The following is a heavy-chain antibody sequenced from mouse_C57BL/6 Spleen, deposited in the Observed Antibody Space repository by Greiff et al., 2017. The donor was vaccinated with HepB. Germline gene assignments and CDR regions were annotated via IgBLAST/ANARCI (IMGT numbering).Heavy chain of an antibody. Sequence: QVQLKESGAELVRPGASVKLSCKASGYTFTDYYINWVKQRPGQGLEWIARIYPGSGNTYYNEKFKGKATLTAEKSSSTAYMQLSSLTSEDSAVYFCAGGSSSFAYWGQGTLVTVSA. V-gene: IGHV1-76*01. D-gene: IGHD1-1*01. CDR3: AGGSSSFAY. J-gene: IGHJ3*01. CDR2: IYPGSGNT. CDR1: GYTFTDYY.